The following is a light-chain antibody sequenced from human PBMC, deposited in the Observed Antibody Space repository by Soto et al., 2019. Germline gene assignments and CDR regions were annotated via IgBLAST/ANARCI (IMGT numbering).Light chain of an antibody. CDR3: QEYYTHGLA. CDR1: RRITSSSNNQNY. Sequence: DIVMTQSQDSLAVSLGERATVNCKSSRRITSSSNNQNYLAWYQQNPGQPPKLLIHWASNREPGVPDRFSGSWSGTDFTLTISSLQAEDVATYYCQEYYTHGLAFGGGTKVEIK. CDR2: WAS. V-gene: IGKV4-1*01. J-gene: IGKJ4*01.